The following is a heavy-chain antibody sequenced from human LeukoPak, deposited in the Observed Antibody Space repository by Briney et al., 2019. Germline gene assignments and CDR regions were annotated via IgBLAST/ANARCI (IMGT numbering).Heavy chain of an antibody. Sequence: GGSLRLSCATSGGTFGDYAVSWVRQAPGKGPEWLGFITSKPYGGTAEYAASVKGRFTISRDDSKSLAYLQMNSLKTEDTAVYYCGRDREAAAGINALDIWGQGTMVTVSS. CDR1: GGTFGDYA. CDR2: ITSKPYGGTA. V-gene: IGHV3-49*04. CDR3: GRDREAAAGINALDI. J-gene: IGHJ3*02. D-gene: IGHD6-13*01.